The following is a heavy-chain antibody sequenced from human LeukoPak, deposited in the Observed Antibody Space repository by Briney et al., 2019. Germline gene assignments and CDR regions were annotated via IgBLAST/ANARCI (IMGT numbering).Heavy chain of an antibody. J-gene: IGHJ3*01. CDR2: ISAYNGNT. CDR1: GYTFTSYD. V-gene: IGHV1-18*01. CDR3: ARARYCRSTSCYGPEDDAFDV. Sequence: ASVKVSCKASGYTFTSYDINWVRQATGQGLEWMGWISAYNGNTNYAQKLQGRVTMTTDTSTSTAYMELRSLRSDDTAVYYCARARYCRSTSCYGPEDDAFDVWGQGTMVTVSS. D-gene: IGHD2-2*01.